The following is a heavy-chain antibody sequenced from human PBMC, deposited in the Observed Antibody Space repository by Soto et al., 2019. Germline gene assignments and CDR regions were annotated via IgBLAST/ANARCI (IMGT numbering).Heavy chain of an antibody. D-gene: IGHD5-18*01. Sequence: QVQLVESGGGVVQPGRSLRLSCAASGFTFSSYGMLWVGQAPGKGLEGVALISYDGGNKYYADSVKGRFTISRDNSKNTLYLQMNSLRADDTAVYYCAAGYSFGDYWGQGTLVTVSS. J-gene: IGHJ4*02. CDR3: AAGYSFGDY. V-gene: IGHV3-30*03. CDR2: ISYDGGNK. CDR1: GFTFSSYG.